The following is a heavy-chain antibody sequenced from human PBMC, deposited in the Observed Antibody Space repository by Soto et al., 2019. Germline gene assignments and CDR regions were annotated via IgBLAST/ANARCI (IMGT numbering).Heavy chain of an antibody. D-gene: IGHD3-16*01. CDR2: IYYSGST. Sequence: PSETLSLTCTVSGGSISSSSYYWGWIRQPPGKGLEWIGSIYYSGSTYYNPSLKSRVTISVDTSKNQFSLKLSSVTAADTAVYYCARHPWGLFQHWGQGTLVTVSS. J-gene: IGHJ1*01. CDR1: GGSISSSSYY. V-gene: IGHV4-39*01. CDR3: ARHPWGLFQH.